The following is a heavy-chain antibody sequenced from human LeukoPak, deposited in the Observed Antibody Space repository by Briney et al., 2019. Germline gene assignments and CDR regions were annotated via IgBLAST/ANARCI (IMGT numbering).Heavy chain of an antibody. V-gene: IGHV1-2*02. Sequence: ASVKVSCKASGYTFTGYYLHWVRQAPGQGLEWMGWINPNSGGTNYAQKFQGRVTMTRDTSISTAYMELSRLGSDDTAIYYCARDRFDDDYWGQGTLVTVSS. CDR2: INPNSGGT. D-gene: IGHD3-16*01. CDR3: ARDRFDDDY. J-gene: IGHJ4*02. CDR1: GYTFTGYY.